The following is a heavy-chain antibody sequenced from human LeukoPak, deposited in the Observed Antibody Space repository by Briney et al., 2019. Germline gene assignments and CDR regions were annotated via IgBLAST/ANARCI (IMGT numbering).Heavy chain of an antibody. V-gene: IGHV3-23*01. Sequence: GGSLRLSCAASGFIFNNYGLIWVRQAPGKGLEWVSAISNDGGGTNYADFVKGRFTISRDNPKNTLFLQMNSLRAEDTALYYCAKGSSGYFVDLWGQGTLVTVSS. CDR2: ISNDGGGT. J-gene: IGHJ5*02. CDR1: GFIFNNYG. D-gene: IGHD3-22*01. CDR3: AKGSSGYFVDL.